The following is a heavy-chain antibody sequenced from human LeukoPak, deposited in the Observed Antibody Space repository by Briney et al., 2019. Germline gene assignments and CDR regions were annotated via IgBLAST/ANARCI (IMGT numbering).Heavy chain of an antibody. Sequence: GGSLRLSCTASGFIFSSYGIHWVRQAPGKGLEWVAFIRYDGSNKYYADSVKGRFTISRDNSKNTLYLQMNSLRAEDTAVYYCAKDPRYCSGGSCYFWFDPWGQGTLVTVSS. CDR3: AKDPRYCSGGSCYFWFDP. CDR2: IRYDGSNK. D-gene: IGHD2-15*01. J-gene: IGHJ5*02. CDR1: GFIFSSYG. V-gene: IGHV3-30*02.